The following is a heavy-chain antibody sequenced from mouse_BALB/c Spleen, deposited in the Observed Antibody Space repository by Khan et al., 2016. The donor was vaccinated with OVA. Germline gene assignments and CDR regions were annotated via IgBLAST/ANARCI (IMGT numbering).Heavy chain of an antibody. D-gene: IGHD3-3*01. CDR1: GYSFTSYY. Sequence: VQLQQSGPELMKPGASVKISCKASGYSFTSYYMHWMKQSHGKSLEWIGYIDPFNADTDYNQKFKGKATLTVDKSSNTAYMHLTSLTSEDSAVYVCARGTFAYWGQGTLVTVSA. CDR3: ARGTFAY. J-gene: IGHJ3*01. V-gene: IGHV1S135*01. CDR2: IDPFNADT.